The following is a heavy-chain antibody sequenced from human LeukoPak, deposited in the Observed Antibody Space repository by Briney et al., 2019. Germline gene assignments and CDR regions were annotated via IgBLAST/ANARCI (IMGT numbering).Heavy chain of an antibody. D-gene: IGHD3-10*01. Sequence: PSETLSLTCTVSGGSIHSYWSWMRQPAGKGLEWIGRISGSGTITYNPALQSRLTISIDTSKNQFSLKLMSVTAADTAVYYCARDSGTTGEVKFDPWGQGTLVTVSS. CDR1: GGSIHSY. J-gene: IGHJ5*02. V-gene: IGHV4-4*07. CDR2: ISGSGTI. CDR3: ARDSGTTGEVKFDP.